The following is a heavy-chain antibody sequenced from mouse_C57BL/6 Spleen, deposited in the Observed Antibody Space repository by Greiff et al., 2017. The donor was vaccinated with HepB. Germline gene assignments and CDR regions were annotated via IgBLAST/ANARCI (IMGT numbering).Heavy chain of an antibody. V-gene: IGHV1-82*01. CDR2: IYPGDGDT. CDR1: GYAFSSSW. J-gene: IGHJ2*01. D-gene: IGHD2-5*01. CDR3: AREGLYYSNYGGYFDY. Sequence: QVQLQQSGPELVKPGASVKISCKASGYAFSSSWMNWVKQRPGKGLEWIGRIYPGDGDTNYNGKFKGKATLTADKSSSTAYMKLSSLTSEDSAVYFCAREGLYYSNYGGYFDYWGQGTTLTGSS.